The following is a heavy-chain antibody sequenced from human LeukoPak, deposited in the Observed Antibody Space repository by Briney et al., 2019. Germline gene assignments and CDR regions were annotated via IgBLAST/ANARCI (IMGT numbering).Heavy chain of an antibody. CDR3: AKDHGYSFWYFDL. CDR1: GFTFSSYG. Sequence: PGETLRLSCAASGFTFSSYGMSWVRQAPGKGLEWVSAISGSGGSTYYADSVKGRFTISRDNSKNTLYLQMNSLRAEDTAVYYCAKDHGYSFWYFDLWGRGTLVTVSS. V-gene: IGHV3-23*01. CDR2: ISGSGGST. J-gene: IGHJ2*01. D-gene: IGHD2-15*01.